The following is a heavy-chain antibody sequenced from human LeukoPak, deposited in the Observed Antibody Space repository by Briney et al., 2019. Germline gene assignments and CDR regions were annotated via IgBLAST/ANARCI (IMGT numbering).Heavy chain of an antibody. CDR3: ARGGYYDFWSGYQSYYYYYMDV. CDR1: GYTFTCYY. CDR2: INPNSGGT. J-gene: IGHJ6*03. Sequence: ASVKVSCKASGYTFTCYYMHWVPQAPGQGLEWMGWINPNSGGTNYAQKFQGRVTMTRDTSISTAYMELSRLRSDDTAVYYCARGGYYDFWSGYQSYYYYYMDVWGKGTTVTVSS. V-gene: IGHV1-2*02. D-gene: IGHD3-3*01.